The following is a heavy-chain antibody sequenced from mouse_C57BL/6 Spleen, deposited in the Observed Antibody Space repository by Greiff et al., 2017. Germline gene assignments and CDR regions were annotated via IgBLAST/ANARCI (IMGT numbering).Heavy chain of an antibody. CDR2: IYPGDGDT. Sequence: QVQLQQSGPELVKPGASVKISCKASGYAFSSSWMNWVKQRPGQGLEWIGRIYPGDGDTNYNGKFKGKATLTADKSSSTAYMQLSSLTSEDSAVYFCARGITTVVATNFDYWGQGTTLTVSS. CDR3: ARGITTVVATNFDY. D-gene: IGHD1-1*01. CDR1: GYAFSSSW. V-gene: IGHV1-82*01. J-gene: IGHJ2*01.